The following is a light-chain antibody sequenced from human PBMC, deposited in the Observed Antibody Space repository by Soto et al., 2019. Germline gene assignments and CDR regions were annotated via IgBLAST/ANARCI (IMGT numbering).Light chain of an antibody. Sequence: EIVLTQSPATLSLSPGERATLSCRASQSINYFLAWYQQKPGQAPRLLIYDASNRATGIPARFSGSGSGTDFTLTISSLEPEDFAVYYCQQRTNRPPLTFVQGTKVEIK. CDR3: QQRTNRPPLT. V-gene: IGKV3-11*01. J-gene: IGKJ1*01. CDR1: QSINYF. CDR2: DAS.